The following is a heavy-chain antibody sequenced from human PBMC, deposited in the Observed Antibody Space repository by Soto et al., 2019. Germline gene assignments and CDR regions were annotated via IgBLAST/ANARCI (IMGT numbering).Heavy chain of an antibody. CDR2: IYHTGST. CDR3: ATLPPRIVVVVLPIPT. J-gene: IGHJ4*02. D-gene: IGHD2-15*01. CDR1: GASISSTNW. V-gene: IGHV4-4*02. Sequence: QVQLQESGPRLVKPSGTLSLTCAVSGASISSTNWWTWVRQPPGKGLEWIGEIYHTGSTKYNPSLKSRVTIXXDKSNNQFSLNLSSVTAADTAVYYCATLPPRIVVVVLPIPTWGQGTLVTVSS.